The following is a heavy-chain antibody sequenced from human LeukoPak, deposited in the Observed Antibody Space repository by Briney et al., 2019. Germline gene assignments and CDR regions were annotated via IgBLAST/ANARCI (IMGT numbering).Heavy chain of an antibody. V-gene: IGHV3-7*03. CDR3: AKLASYYGDHSDY. J-gene: IGHJ4*02. CDR1: GFTFSSYW. D-gene: IGHD4-17*01. Sequence: PGGSLRLSCAASGFTFSSYWMSWVRQAPGKGLEWVANIKQDGSEKYYVDSVKGRFTISRDNAKNSLYLQMNSLRAEDTAVYYCAKLASYYGDHSDYWGQGTLVTVSS. CDR2: IKQDGSEK.